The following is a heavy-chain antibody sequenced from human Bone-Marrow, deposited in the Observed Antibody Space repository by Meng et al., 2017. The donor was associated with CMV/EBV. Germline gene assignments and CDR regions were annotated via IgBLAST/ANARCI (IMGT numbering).Heavy chain of an antibody. Sequence: FTSYGISWVRQAPGQGLEWMGWISAYNGNTNYAQKLQGRVTMTTDTSTSTAYMELRSLRSDDTAVYYCARSGDPVLQMVDYGDYAGYWGQGTLVTVSS. CDR3: ARSGDPVLQMVDYGDYAGY. J-gene: IGHJ4*02. V-gene: IGHV1-18*01. CDR1: FTSYG. CDR2: ISAYNGNT. D-gene: IGHD4-17*01.